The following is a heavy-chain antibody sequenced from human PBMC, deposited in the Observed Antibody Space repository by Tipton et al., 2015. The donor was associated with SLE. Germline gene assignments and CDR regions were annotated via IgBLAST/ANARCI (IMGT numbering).Heavy chain of an antibody. J-gene: IGHJ4*02. CDR2: VYYTGST. V-gene: IGHV4-59*12. CDR1: GGSFGPYY. CDR3: ARGGRGSTWVD. D-gene: IGHD6-13*01. Sequence: TLSLTCTVSGGSFGPYYWNWIRQSPGKGLEWIGDVYYTGSTHFHPSLKSRVTLSVDTSKNQFSLKVSSVTADDTAVYYCARGGRGSTWVDWGQGTLVIVSS.